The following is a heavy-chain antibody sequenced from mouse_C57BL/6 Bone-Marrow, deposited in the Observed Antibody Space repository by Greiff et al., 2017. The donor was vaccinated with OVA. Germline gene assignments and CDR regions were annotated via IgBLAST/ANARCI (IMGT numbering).Heavy chain of an antibody. V-gene: IGHV1-64*01. J-gene: IGHJ4*01. Sequence: QVQLKQPGAELVKPGASVKLSCKASGYTFTRYWMHWVKQRPGQGLEWIGMIHPNSGSPNYNEQFKSKATLTVDKSSSTAYRQLSSLTSDDSADYYGARYFPPMDYWGQGTSVTVSS. CDR3: ARYFPPMDY. CDR1: GYTFTRYW. CDR2: IHPNSGSP.